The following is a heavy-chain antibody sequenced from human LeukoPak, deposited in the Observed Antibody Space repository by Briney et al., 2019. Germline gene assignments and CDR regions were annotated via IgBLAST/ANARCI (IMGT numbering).Heavy chain of an antibody. CDR2: IYYSGST. Sequence: SETLSLTCTVSGGPISSSSYYWGWIRQPPGKGLEWIGSIYYSGSTYYNPSLKSRVTISVDTSKNQFSLKLSSVTAADTAVYYCARRSYYDSSGYYYVETFDYWGQGTLVTVSS. J-gene: IGHJ4*02. CDR1: GGPISSSSYY. V-gene: IGHV4-39*01. D-gene: IGHD3-22*01. CDR3: ARRSYYDSSGYYYVETFDY.